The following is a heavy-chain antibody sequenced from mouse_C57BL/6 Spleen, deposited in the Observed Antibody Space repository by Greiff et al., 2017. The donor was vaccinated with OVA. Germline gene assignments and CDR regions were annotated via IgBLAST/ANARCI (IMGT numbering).Heavy chain of an antibody. Sequence: VQLKESGGGLVKPGGSLKLSCAASGFTFSDYGMHWVRQAPEKGLEWVAYISSGSSTIYYADTVKGRFTISRDNAKNTLFLQMTSLRSEDTAMYYCARIRIYDYDGFAYWGQGTLVTVSA. D-gene: IGHD2-4*01. CDR1: GFTFSDYG. CDR2: ISSGSSTI. J-gene: IGHJ3*01. V-gene: IGHV5-17*01. CDR3: ARIRIYDYDGFAY.